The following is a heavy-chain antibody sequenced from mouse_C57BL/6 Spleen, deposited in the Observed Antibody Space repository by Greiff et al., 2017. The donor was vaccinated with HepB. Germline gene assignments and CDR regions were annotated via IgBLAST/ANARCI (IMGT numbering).Heavy chain of an antibody. J-gene: IGHJ2*01. CDR1: GYTFTSYW. V-gene: IGHV1-7*01. CDR3: AMIYDDYDGGFDY. Sequence: QVQLQQSGAELAKPGASVKLSCKASGYTFTSYWMHWVKQRPGQGLEWIGYINPSSGYTKYNQKFKDKATLTADKSSSTAYMQLSSLTYEDSAVYYCAMIYDDYDGGFDYWGQGTTLTVSS. CDR2: INPSSGYT. D-gene: IGHD2-4*01.